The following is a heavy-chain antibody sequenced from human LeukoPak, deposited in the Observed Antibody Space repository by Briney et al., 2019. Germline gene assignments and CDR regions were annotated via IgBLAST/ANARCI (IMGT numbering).Heavy chain of an antibody. CDR1: GFTFSSYW. CDR3: ASGAGMITFGGVFDY. Sequence: GGSVRLSCAASGFTFSSYWMHWVRQAPGKGLVWVSRINSDGSSTSYADSVKGRFTISRDNAKNTLYLQMNSLRAEDTAVYYCASGAGMITFGGVFDYWGQGTLVTVSS. D-gene: IGHD3-16*01. J-gene: IGHJ4*02. CDR2: INSDGSST. V-gene: IGHV3-74*01.